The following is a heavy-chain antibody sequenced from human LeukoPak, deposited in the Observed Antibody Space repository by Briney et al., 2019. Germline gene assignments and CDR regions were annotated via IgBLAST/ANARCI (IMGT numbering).Heavy chain of an antibody. CDR1: GFTFSNAW. Sequence: GGSLRLSCAASGFTFSNAWMSWVRQAPGKGLEWVCRIKSKTDGGTTDYAAPVKGRFTISRDDSKNTLYLQMNSLKAEDTAVYYCMDLGAEFDYWGQGTLVTVSS. J-gene: IGHJ4*02. CDR2: IKSKTDGGTT. D-gene: IGHD3/OR15-3a*01. CDR3: MDLGAEFDY. V-gene: IGHV3-15*01.